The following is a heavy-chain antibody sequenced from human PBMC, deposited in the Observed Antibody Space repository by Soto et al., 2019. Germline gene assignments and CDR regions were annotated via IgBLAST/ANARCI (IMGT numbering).Heavy chain of an antibody. J-gene: IGHJ6*02. CDR2: IIPIFGTA. CDR1: GGTFSSYA. Sequence: SVKVSCKSSGGTFSSYAISWVRQAPGQGLEWMGGIIPIFGTANYAQKFQGRVTITADESTSTAYMELSSLRSEDTAVYYCARLFLYCSGGSCYSYYYYGMDVWGQGTTVTVSS. CDR3: ARLFLYCSGGSCYSYYYYGMDV. D-gene: IGHD2-15*01. V-gene: IGHV1-69*13.